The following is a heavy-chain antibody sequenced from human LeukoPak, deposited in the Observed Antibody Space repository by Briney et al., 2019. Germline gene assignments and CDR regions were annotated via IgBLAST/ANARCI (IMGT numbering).Heavy chain of an antibody. CDR1: GFTFSIYE. CDR2: ISSSARTI. Sequence: PGGSLRLSCVVSGFTFSIYEMNWVRQAPGKGLEWVSYISSSARTIYYADSVKGRFTISRDNAKNSLYLQMNSLRAEDTAVYYCARVNTNWPLDYWGQGTLVTVSS. V-gene: IGHV3-48*03. CDR3: ARVNTNWPLDY. D-gene: IGHD1-1*01. J-gene: IGHJ4*02.